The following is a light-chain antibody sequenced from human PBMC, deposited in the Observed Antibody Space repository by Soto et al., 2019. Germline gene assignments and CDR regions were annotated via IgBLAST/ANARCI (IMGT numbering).Light chain of an antibody. J-gene: IGKJ5*01. V-gene: IGKV3-20*01. CDR2: GAS. CDR3: QQYGSSPSIT. CDR1: QSVSSNY. Sequence: EIVLTQSPGTLSLSPGERATRSCRASQSVSSNYLAWYQRKPGQAPRLLIYGASRRATGIPDRFSGSGSGTDFTLTISRLEPEDFAVYYCQQYGSSPSITFGQGTRLEIK.